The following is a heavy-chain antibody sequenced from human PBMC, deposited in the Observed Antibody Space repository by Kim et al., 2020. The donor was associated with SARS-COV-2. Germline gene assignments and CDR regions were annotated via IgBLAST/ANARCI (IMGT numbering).Heavy chain of an antibody. J-gene: IGHJ4*02. V-gene: IGHV4-4*09. D-gene: IGHD6-13*01. CDR3: ASYSSSWSYLDY. Sequence: NHNPAHKSRVPISLDTAKSQFSLKLSSVTAADTAVYYCASYSSSWSYLDYWGQGTLVTVSS.